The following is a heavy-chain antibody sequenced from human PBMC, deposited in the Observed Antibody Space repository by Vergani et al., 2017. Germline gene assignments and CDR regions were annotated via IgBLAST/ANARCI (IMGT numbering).Heavy chain of an antibody. Sequence: VQLVESGGGVVQPGRSLRLSCAASGFTFSSHSMNWVRQAPGKGLEWVSSISSSSSYIYYADSVKGRFTISRDNAKNSLYLQMNSLRAEDTAVYYCARDLGSSSRYSYWGQGTLVTVSS. CDR1: GFTFSSHS. CDR3: ARDLGSSSRYSY. D-gene: IGHD6-13*01. V-gene: IGHV3-21*01. CDR2: ISSSSSYI. J-gene: IGHJ4*02.